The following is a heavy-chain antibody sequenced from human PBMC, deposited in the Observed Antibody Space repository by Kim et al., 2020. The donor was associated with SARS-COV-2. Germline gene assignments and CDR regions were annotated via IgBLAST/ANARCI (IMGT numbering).Heavy chain of an antibody. Sequence: GKGRFTITRDKSKTTLYLQMNSLRGEDTAVYYCAKDPGGGVTASSWWFDPWGQGTLVTVSS. D-gene: IGHD2-21*02. V-gene: IGHV3-23*01. CDR3: AKDPGGGVTASSWWFDP. J-gene: IGHJ5*02.